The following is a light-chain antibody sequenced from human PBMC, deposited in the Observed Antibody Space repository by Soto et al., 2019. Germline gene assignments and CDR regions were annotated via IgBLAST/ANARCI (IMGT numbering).Light chain of an antibody. CDR2: DVT. J-gene: IGLJ1*01. V-gene: IGLV2-14*03. CDR3: RTSIGTSTPV. CDR1: SSDVVHYDY. Sequence: QSALTKPASVSGSPGQSITISCTGSSSDVVHYDYVSWFQQHPGRAPTLLIYDVTYRPSGVSNRFSGAKSGSTASLTISGIRREVEANYCCRTSIGTSTPVFGTG.